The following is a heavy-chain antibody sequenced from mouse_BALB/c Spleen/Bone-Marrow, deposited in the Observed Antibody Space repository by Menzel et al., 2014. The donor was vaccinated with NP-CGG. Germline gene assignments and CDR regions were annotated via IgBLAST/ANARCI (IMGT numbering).Heavy chain of an antibody. CDR3: ARSGGNLNFDV. V-gene: IGHV1-54*01. CDR1: GYAFXNYL. D-gene: IGHD2-1*01. J-gene: IGHJ1*01. CDR2: INPGSGGT. Sequence: QVQLQQSGAELVRPGTSVKVSCKASGYAFXNYLIEWVKQRPGQGLEWIGMINPGSGGTNYNEKFKGKATLTADKSSSTAYMQLSSLTSDYPAFYFCARSGGNLNFDVGVGGTTVTVSS.